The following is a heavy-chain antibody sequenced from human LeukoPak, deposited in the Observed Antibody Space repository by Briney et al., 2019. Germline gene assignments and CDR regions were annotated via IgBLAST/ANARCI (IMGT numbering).Heavy chain of an antibody. J-gene: IGHJ3*02. V-gene: IGHV3-66*03. Sequence: PGGSLRLSCAASGFTVSSNYMSWVRQAPGKGREWVSVIYSCGSYTDSEKGRFTISRDNSKNTLYLQMNSLSAEDTAVYYCARDVRTAAADPGHDAFDIWGQGTMVTVSS. CDR3: ARDVRTAAADPGHDAFDI. D-gene: IGHD6-13*01. CDR2: IYSCG. CDR1: GFTVSSNY.